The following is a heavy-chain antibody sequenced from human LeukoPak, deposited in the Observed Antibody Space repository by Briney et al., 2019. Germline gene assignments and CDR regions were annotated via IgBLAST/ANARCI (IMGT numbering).Heavy chain of an antibody. CDR1: GGSFSGYY. V-gene: IGHV4-34*01. J-gene: IGHJ5*02. CDR2: INHSGST. D-gene: IGHD3-3*01. Sequence: PSETLSLTCAVYGGSFSGYYWSWIRQPPGKGLEWIGEINHSGSTNYNPSLKSRVTISVDTSKNQFSLKLSSVTAADTAVYYCARVWSGHYYRHQHWFDPWGQGTLVTVSS. CDR3: ARVWSGHYYRHQHWFDP.